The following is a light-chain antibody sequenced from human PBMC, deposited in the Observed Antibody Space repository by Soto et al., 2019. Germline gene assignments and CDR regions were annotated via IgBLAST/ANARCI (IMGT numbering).Light chain of an antibody. V-gene: IGKV3-15*01. CDR3: QQYKNWPPWT. J-gene: IGKJ1*01. Sequence: EIVMTQSPATLSVSPGERATLSCRASQSVSSNLAWYQQKPGQAPRRLIYGASTMATGIPARFSGSGSGTECTLTISSQQSEDFAVYYCQQYKNWPPWTFGQGTKVEIK. CDR2: GAS. CDR1: QSVSSN.